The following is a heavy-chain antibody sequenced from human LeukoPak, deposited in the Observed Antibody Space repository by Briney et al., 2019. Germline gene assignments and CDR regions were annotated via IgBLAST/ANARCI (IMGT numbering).Heavy chain of an antibody. CDR3: ARCGGEDYDSSGYYYFKARNAFDI. J-gene: IGHJ3*02. CDR2: IDHSGST. Sequence: SETLSLTCAVYGGSFSGYYWSWIRQPPGKGLEWIGEIDHSGSTNYIPSLKSRVTISVDTSKNQFSLKLSSVTAADTAVYYCARCGGEDYDSSGYYYFKARNAFDIWGQGTMVTVSS. D-gene: IGHD3-22*01. CDR1: GGSFSGYY. V-gene: IGHV4-34*01.